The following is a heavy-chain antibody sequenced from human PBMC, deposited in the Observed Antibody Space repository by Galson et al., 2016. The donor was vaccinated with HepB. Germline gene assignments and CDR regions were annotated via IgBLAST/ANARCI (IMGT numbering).Heavy chain of an antibody. J-gene: IGHJ5*02. V-gene: IGHV4-30-2*01. CDR3: AIFWSDYVRGSYTPYNWFDP. D-gene: IGHD3-16*01. CDR1: GGSISSGGHS. Sequence: TVSLTCAVSGGSISSGGHSWSWIRQPPGKGLEWIGYIDHSGSTYYNPSLKSRVTISVDTSKNQFFLRLTSVTAADTAVYYCAIFWSDYVRGSYTPYNWFDPWGQGTLVTVSS. CDR2: IDHSGST.